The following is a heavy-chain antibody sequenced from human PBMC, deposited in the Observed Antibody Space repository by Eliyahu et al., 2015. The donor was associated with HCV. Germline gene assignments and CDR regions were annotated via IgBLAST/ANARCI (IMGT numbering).Heavy chain of an antibody. CDR2: LSASGDRT. V-gene: IGHV3-23*01. Sequence: EVQLLESGGGLVQPGGSLRLSXAASGFTFSSYPMTWVRQAPGKGLEWASTLSASGDRTFYADSVKGRFTISRDNSKNALYLEMNSLRDEDTAVYYCAKDWNWGSGYWGQGTLVTVSS. D-gene: IGHD7-27*01. J-gene: IGHJ4*02. CDR1: GFTFSSYP. CDR3: AKDWNWGSGY.